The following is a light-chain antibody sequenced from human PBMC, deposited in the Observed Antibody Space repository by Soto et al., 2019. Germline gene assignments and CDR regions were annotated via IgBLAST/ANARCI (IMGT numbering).Light chain of an antibody. CDR3: LQKYFYPFT. Sequence: AIQLTQSPSSLSASVGDRVTITCRASQGIYNWLAWYQQKPGKAPKLLIYAASNLQSGVPARFSGSGSGTDFTLTISSLQPEDFATYYCLQKYFYPFTFGPGTKVDIK. J-gene: IGKJ3*01. V-gene: IGKV1-6*01. CDR1: QGIYNW. CDR2: AAS.